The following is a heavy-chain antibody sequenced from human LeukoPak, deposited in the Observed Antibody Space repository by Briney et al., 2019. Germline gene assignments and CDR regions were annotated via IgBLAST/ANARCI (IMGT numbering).Heavy chain of an antibody. V-gene: IGHV3-30*04. CDR2: ISYDGSNK. Sequence: GGSLRLSCAASGFTFSSYAMHWVRQAPGKGLEWVAVISYDGSNKYYADSVKGRFTISRDNSKNTLYLQMNSLRAEETAVYYCARDRILAGKRGGAFDIWGQGTMVTVSS. J-gene: IGHJ3*02. CDR3: ARDRILAGKRGGAFDI. CDR1: GFTFSSYA. D-gene: IGHD6-19*01.